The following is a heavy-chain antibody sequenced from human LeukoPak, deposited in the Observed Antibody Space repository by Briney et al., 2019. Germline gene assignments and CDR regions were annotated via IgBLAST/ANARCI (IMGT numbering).Heavy chain of an antibody. CDR2: ISAYNGNT. Sequence: ASVKVSCKASGYTFMSYGINWVRQAPGQGLEWMGWISAYNGNTNYAQKLQGRVTMTTDTSTSIAYMELRSLRSDDTAVYYCARDRPVGPKYYYMDVWGKGTTVTVSS. CDR3: ARDRPVGPKYYYMDV. CDR1: GYTFMSYG. D-gene: IGHD6-6*01. J-gene: IGHJ6*03. V-gene: IGHV1-18*01.